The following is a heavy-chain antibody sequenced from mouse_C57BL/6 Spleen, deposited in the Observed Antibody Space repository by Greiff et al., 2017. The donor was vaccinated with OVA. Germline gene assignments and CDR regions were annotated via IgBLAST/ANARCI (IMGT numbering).Heavy chain of an antibody. V-gene: IGHV1-69*01. J-gene: IGHJ3*01. Sequence: SCKASGYTFTSYWMHWVKQRPGQGLEWIGEIDPSDSYTNYNHKFKGKSTLTVDKSSGTAYMQLSSLTSEDSAVDYCARSVYGYDEGIAYGGQGTLVTVSA. CDR1: GYTFTSYW. CDR3: ARSVYGYDEGIAY. CDR2: IDPSDSYT. D-gene: IGHD2-2*01.